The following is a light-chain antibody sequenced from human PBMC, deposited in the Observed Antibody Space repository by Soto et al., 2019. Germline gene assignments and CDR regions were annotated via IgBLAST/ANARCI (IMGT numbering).Light chain of an antibody. CDR2: AAS. CDR1: QSISSY. Sequence: DIQMTQSPSSLSASVGDRVTITCRASQSISSYLNWYQQKPGKAPKLLIYAASSLQSGVTSRFSGSGSGTDFTLTIAGLQPEDSASYFCQRSITAPLTFGGGTKVEIK. J-gene: IGKJ4*01. V-gene: IGKV1-39*01. CDR3: QRSITAPLT.